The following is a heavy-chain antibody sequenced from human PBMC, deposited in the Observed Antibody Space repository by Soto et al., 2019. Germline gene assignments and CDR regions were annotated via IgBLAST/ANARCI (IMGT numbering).Heavy chain of an antibody. Sequence: QVHLVESGGGVVQPGRSLRLSCAASGFTFSVYGMHWVRQFPGKGLEWMAVISSDGSSEHYADSVKGQFTISRDNSRNTLYLQMNNLRLGASAIYYCAKSITTYSGSSRGRGALLQNWGQGTLVSVSS. D-gene: IGHD2-2*01. V-gene: IGHV3-30*18. CDR3: AKSITTYSGSSRGRGALLQN. J-gene: IGHJ4*02. CDR1: GFTFSVYG. CDR2: ISSDGSSE.